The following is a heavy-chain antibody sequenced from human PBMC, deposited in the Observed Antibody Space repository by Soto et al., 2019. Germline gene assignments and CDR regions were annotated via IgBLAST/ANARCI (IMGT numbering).Heavy chain of an antibody. J-gene: IGHJ6*02. CDR3: ARDIVVVPANYGMDV. V-gene: IGHV3-30-3*01. CDR1: GFTFSSYA. Sequence: SLRLSCAASGFTFSSYAIHWVRQAPFKGLEWVAVISYDGSNKYYADSVKGRFTISRDNSKNTLYLQMNSLRAEDTAVYYCARDIVVVPANYGMDVWGQGTTVTVSS. D-gene: IGHD2-2*01. CDR2: ISYDGSNK.